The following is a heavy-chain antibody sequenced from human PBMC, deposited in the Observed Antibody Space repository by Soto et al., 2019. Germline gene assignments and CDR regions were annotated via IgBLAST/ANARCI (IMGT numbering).Heavy chain of an antibody. D-gene: IGHD6-13*01. V-gene: IGHV4-39*01. CDR2: IYYSGST. Sequence: QLQLQEAGPGLVKPSETLSLTCTVSGGSISSSSYYWGWIRQPPGKGLEWIGSIYYSGSTYYNPAPKSRVTQSIDTSKNQLSRKLSSVTAADTAVYYCARLGLEYSSSWDESWGQGTLVTVSS. J-gene: IGHJ5*02. CDR3: ARLGLEYSSSWDES. CDR1: GGSISSSSYY.